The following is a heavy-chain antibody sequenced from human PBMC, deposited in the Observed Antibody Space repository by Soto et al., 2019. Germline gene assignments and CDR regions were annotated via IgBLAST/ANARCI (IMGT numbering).Heavy chain of an antibody. Sequence: SETLSLTCTVSGGSISSSSYYWGWIRQPPGKGLEWIGKIYYSGSTNYNPSLKSRVTISVDTSKNQFSLKLSSVTAADTAVYYCARERNSRVTMIVVATQRGYFQHWGQGTLVTVSS. D-gene: IGHD3-22*01. J-gene: IGHJ1*01. V-gene: IGHV4-39*07. CDR2: IYYSGST. CDR1: GGSISSSSYY. CDR3: ARERNSRVTMIVVATQRGYFQH.